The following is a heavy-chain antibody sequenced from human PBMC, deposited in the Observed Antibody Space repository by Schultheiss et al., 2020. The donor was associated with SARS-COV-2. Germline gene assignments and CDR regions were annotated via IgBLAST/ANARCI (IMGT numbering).Heavy chain of an antibody. J-gene: IGHJ5*02. CDR2: IYYSGET. CDR3: ARGTYWFDP. CDR1: GGSITSATYYY. Sequence: SETLSLTCGVSGGSITSATYYYWGWIRQPPGRSLEWIGSIYYSGETYYSASLKGRVSISADTSKNKFSLRLISVTAADAGVYYCARGTYWFDPWGQGTLVTVSS. V-gene: IGHV4-39*01.